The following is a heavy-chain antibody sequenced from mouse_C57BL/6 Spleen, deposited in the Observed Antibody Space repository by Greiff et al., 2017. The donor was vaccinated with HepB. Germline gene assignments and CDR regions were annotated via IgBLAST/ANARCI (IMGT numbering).Heavy chain of an antibody. V-gene: IGHV1-4*01. J-gene: IGHJ3*01. Sequence: QVQLQQSGAELARPGASVKMSCKASGYTFTSYTMHWVKQRPGQGLEWIGYINPSSGYTKYNQKFKDKATLTADKSSSTAYMQLSSLTSEDSAVYYCAREGKLDYDRAWFAYWGQGTLVTVSA. CDR3: AREGKLDYDRAWFAY. D-gene: IGHD2-4*01. CDR2: INPSSGYT. CDR1: GYTFTSYT.